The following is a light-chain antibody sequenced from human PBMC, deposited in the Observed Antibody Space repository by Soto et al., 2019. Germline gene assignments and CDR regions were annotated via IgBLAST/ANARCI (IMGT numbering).Light chain of an antibody. J-gene: IGLJ3*02. CDR2: EVS. Sequence: QSALTQPASVSGSPGQSITISCTGTSSDIGGYNYVSWYQQHPSTAPQLMIYEVSNRPSGVSNRFSGSKSGNKASLTISGLQAEDEADYYCSSYTSSFTWVFGGGTKLTGL. CDR1: SSDIGGYNY. V-gene: IGLV2-14*01. CDR3: SSYTSSFTWV.